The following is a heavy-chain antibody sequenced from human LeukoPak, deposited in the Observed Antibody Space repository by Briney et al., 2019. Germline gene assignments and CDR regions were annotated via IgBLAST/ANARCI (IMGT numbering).Heavy chain of an antibody. CDR3: AKGGVSTWCTGHY. CDR2: ISSSGRTI. CDR1: GFTFSSYE. V-gene: IGHV3-48*03. J-gene: IGHJ4*02. Sequence: GGSLTLSCAASGFTFSSYEMNWVRPAPGKGLEGVSYISSSGRTIHYADSVKGRFTISRDNAKNSLYLQLNSLRAQDRVRQYCAKGGVSTWCTGHYGAQGTLVSVP. D-gene: IGHD5/OR15-5a*01.